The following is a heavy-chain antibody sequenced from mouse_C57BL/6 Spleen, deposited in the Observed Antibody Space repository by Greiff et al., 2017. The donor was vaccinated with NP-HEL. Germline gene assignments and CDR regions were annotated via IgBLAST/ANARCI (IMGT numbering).Heavy chain of an antibody. Sequence: QVQLQQSGAELVKPGASVKMSCKASGYTFTSYWITWVKQRPGQGLEWIGDIYPGSGSTNYNEKFKSKATLTVDTSSSTAYMQLSSLTSEDSAVYYCARSLYYYGSMNYAMDCWGQGASVTVSS. CDR3: ARSLYYYGSMNYAMDC. CDR1: GYTFTSYW. D-gene: IGHD1-1*01. CDR2: IYPGSGST. V-gene: IGHV1-55*01. J-gene: IGHJ4*01.